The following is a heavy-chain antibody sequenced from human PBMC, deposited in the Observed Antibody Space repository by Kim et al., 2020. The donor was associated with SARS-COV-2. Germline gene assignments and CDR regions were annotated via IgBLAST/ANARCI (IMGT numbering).Heavy chain of an antibody. CDR2: GSI. V-gene: IGHV4-34*01. CDR3: ARGRWFDP. J-gene: IGHJ5*02. Sequence: GSINYTPALKSRVTISVDTSKNQFSLKLGSVTAADTAMYYCARGRWFDPWGQGTLVTVSS.